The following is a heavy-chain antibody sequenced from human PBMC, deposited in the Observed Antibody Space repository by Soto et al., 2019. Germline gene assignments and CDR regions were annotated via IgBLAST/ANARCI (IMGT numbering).Heavy chain of an antibody. CDR2: IIGGGDPT. D-gene: IGHD3-10*01. Sequence: EVQLLESGGGLVQPGGSLRLSCAASGFTFNNYAMTWVRQAPGKGLEWVPAIIGGGDPTSYADSGKGRFTVSRDGSKNTLYLQMSSLRAEDTALYYCAKGRGGSGSLTPRVDFWGQGTLVTVSS. V-gene: IGHV3-23*01. CDR3: AKGRGGSGSLTPRVDF. J-gene: IGHJ4*02. CDR1: GFTFNNYA.